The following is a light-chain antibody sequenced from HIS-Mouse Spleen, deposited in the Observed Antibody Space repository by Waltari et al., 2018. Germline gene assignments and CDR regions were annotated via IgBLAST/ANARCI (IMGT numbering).Light chain of an antibody. J-gene: IGLJ3*02. CDR2: EDS. CDR1: NIGSKS. V-gene: IGLV3-21*02. Sequence: SYVLTQPPSVSVAPGQTARITCGGNNIGSKSVHLYQQKPGQAPVLVVYEDSDRPSGIPERFSGSNSGNTATLTISRVEAGDEADYYCQVWDSSSDHPVFGGGTKLTVL. CDR3: QVWDSSSDHPV.